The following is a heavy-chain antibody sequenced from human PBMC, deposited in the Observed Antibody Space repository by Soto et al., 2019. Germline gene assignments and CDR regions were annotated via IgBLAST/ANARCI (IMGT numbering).Heavy chain of an antibody. CDR2: INYSGST. D-gene: IGHD1-26*01. CDR3: ARDRVGVSSNWFDS. V-gene: IGHV4-59*01. CDR1: GGSISSYY. J-gene: IGHJ5*01. Sequence: PSETLSLTCIVSGGSISSYYWSYWSWIRQPPGKGLEWIGYINYSGSTNYNPSLKSRVTTSVDTSKNQFSLKLTSVTAADTAVYYCARDRVGVSSNWFDSWGRGTLVTVSS.